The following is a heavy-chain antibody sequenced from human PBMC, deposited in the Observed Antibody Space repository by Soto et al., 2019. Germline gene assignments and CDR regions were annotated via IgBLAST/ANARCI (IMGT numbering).Heavy chain of an antibody. Sequence: SETLSLTCTVSGGSISSYSYYWGWIRQPPGKSLQWIGSMYSSGTTYYNPSLKSRVTISVDTSKNQFSLKLSSVAAADTAVYYCATSFGDYLDYFDYWGQGTLVTVSS. J-gene: IGHJ4*02. CDR2: MYSSGTT. CDR1: GGSISSYSYY. V-gene: IGHV4-39*01. CDR3: ATSFGDYLDYFDY. D-gene: IGHD4-17*01.